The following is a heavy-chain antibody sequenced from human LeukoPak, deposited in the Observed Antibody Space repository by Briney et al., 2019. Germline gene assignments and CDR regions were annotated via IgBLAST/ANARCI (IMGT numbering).Heavy chain of an antibody. V-gene: IGHV3-30*18. J-gene: IGHJ5*02. Sequence: PGTSLRLSCAVSGFTISSHGMHWVRQAPGKGPEWVAMIAYHGNTGYYGDSVKGRFTISRDNSKNTLYLQMDSLRAEDTAVYHCAKDWGSGGWYNYFDPWGQGTLVTVSS. CDR2: IAYHGNTG. CDR1: GFTISSHG. D-gene: IGHD6-19*01. CDR3: AKDWGSGGWYNYFDP.